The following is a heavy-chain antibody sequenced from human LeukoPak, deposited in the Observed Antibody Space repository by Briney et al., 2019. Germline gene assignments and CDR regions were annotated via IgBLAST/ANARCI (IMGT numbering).Heavy chain of an antibody. CDR3: ARVHSGSYYSYFDY. D-gene: IGHD1-26*01. Sequence: PGGSLRLSCAASGFTFDDYAMHWVRQAPGKGLEWVSGISWNSGSIGYADSVKGRFTISRDNAKNSLYLQMNSLRAEDTAVYYCARVHSGSYYSYFDYWGQGTLVTVSS. CDR2: ISWNSGSI. J-gene: IGHJ4*02. V-gene: IGHV3-9*01. CDR1: GFTFDDYA.